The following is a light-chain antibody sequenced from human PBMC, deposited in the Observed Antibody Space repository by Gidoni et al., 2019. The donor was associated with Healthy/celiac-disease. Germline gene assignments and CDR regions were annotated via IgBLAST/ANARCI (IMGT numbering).Light chain of an antibody. J-gene: IGKJ2*03. CDR3: MQALQTPRG. V-gene: IGKV2-28*01. Sequence: DIVMTQSPLSLPVTPGEPASISCRSSQSLLHSNGYNYLDWYLQKPGQSPQLLIYLGSNRASGVPDRFSGSGSGTDFTLKISRVEAEDVGVYYCMQALQTPRGFXXXTKLEIK. CDR1: QSLLHSNGYNY. CDR2: LGS.